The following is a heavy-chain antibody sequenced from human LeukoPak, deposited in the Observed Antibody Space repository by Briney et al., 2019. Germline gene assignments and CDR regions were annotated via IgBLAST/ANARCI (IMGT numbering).Heavy chain of an antibody. CDR3: ARVVERSSSFFDY. J-gene: IGHJ4*02. CDR2: IYYSGST. Sequence: SETLSLTCTVSGGSISSGDYYWTWIRQHPGKGLEWIGYIYYSGSTFYNPSLRSRISIAVDTSKNQFSLKLSSVTAADTAVYYCARVVERSSSFFDYWGQGTLVTVSS. V-gene: IGHV4-31*03. D-gene: IGHD6-13*01. CDR1: GGSISSGDYY.